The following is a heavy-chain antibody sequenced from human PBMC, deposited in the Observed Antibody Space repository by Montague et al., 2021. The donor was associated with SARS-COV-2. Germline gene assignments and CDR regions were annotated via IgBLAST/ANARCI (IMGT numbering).Heavy chain of an antibody. CDR2: ISYDGSNQ. Sequence: SLRLSCAASGFTFSRYAMHWVRQAPGKGLEWVAVISYDGSNQYYADSVXGLFTISRDNSKNTLYLQMNSLRAEDTAVYYCATGRGGGYYYGMDVWGQGTTVTVSS. J-gene: IGHJ6*02. CDR1: GFTFSRYA. D-gene: IGHD3-16*01. CDR3: ATGRGGGYYYGMDV. V-gene: IGHV3-30-3*01.